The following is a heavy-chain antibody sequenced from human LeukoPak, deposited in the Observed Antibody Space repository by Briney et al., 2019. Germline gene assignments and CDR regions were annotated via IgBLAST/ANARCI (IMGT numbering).Heavy chain of an antibody. V-gene: IGHV4-31*11. CDR3: ARGGDRRGFDY. Sequence: MSSETLSLTCAVPGGSISDGGYYWSWIRQHPGKGLEWIGYIYDSGATYYSPALQSRVAISVDTSDNKFSLKLRSLTAADTAVYYCARGGDRRGFDYWGQGTLVTVSS. CDR1: GGSISDGGYY. J-gene: IGHJ4*02. D-gene: IGHD1-14*01. CDR2: IYDSGAT.